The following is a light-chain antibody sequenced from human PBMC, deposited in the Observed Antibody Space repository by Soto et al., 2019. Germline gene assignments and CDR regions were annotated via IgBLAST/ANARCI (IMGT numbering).Light chain of an antibody. J-gene: IGLJ2*01. CDR3: SSYTISTTVV. V-gene: IGLV2-14*01. CDR1: SSDVGGYNH. CDR2: RVS. Sequence: QSALTQPASVSGSPGQSITISCTGTSSDVGGYNHVSWYQQHPGKAPKLMISRVSNRPSGVSDRFSGSKSGNTAYLTISGLQAEDEADYYCSSYTISTTVVFGGGTQLTVL.